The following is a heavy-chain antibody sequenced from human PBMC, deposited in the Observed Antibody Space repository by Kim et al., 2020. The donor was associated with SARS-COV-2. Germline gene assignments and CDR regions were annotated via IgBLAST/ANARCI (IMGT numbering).Heavy chain of an antibody. Sequence: SVKGRFTISRDNSKNSLYLQMNSLRTEDTALYYCAKDPGGLGPYYYGMDVWGQGTTVTVSS. V-gene: IGHV3-43*01. CDR3: AKDPGGLGPYYYGMDV. J-gene: IGHJ6*02. D-gene: IGHD7-27*01.